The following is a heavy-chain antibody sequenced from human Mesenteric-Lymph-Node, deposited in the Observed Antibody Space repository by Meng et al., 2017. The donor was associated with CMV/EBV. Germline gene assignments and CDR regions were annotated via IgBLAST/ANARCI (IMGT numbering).Heavy chain of an antibody. CDR3: ARAGQYYYDSSGFYYEGWALDY. Sequence: SETLSLTCTVSGGSVTSSGYYWHWIRQSPSRGLEWLGRTYYRSKWYNDYAVSVKSRITINPDTPKNQFSLQLNSVTPEDTAVYFCARAGQYYYDSSGFYYEGWALDYWGQGSLVTVSS. CDR1: GGSVTSSGYY. D-gene: IGHD3-22*01. CDR2: TYYRSKWYN. J-gene: IGHJ4*02. V-gene: IGHV6-1*01.